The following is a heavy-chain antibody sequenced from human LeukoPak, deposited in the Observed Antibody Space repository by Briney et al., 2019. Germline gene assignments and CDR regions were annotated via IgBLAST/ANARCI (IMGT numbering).Heavy chain of an antibody. Sequence: GGSLRLSCAASGFTFSSYGMHWVRQAPGKGLEWVAFIRYDGSNKYYADSVKGRFTISRDNSKNTLYLQMNSLRAEDTAVYYCAKTTDSSGYYREIDYWGQGTLVTVSS. CDR3: AKTTDSSGYYREIDY. CDR2: IRYDGSNK. V-gene: IGHV3-30*02. CDR1: GFTFSSYG. D-gene: IGHD3-22*01. J-gene: IGHJ4*02.